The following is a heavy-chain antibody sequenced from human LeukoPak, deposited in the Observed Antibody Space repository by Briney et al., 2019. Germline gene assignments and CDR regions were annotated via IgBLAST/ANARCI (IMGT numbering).Heavy chain of an antibody. CDR1: GFTFSSYG. D-gene: IGHD6-19*01. J-gene: IGHJ4*02. V-gene: IGHV3-33*01. CDR2: IWYDGSNK. Sequence: PGRSLRLSCAASGFTFSSYGMHWVRQAPGKGLEWVAVIWYDGSNKYYADSVKGRFTISRDNSKNTLYLQMNSLRVEDTAVYYCARERAVAGTVFDYWGQGTLVTVSS. CDR3: ARERAVAGTVFDY.